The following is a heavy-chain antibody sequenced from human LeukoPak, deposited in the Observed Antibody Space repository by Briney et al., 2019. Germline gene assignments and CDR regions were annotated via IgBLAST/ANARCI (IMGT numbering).Heavy chain of an antibody. CDR2: ISSNGGST. CDR1: GFTFSSYA. J-gene: IGHJ6*03. CDR3: ARGRTQWLVLYYYYMDV. D-gene: IGHD6-19*01. Sequence: TGGSLRLSCAASGFTFSSYAMHWVRQAPGKGLEYVSAISSNGGSTYYANSVKGRFTISRDNSKNTLYLQMGSLRAEDMAVYYCARGRTQWLVLYYYYMDVWGKGTTVTVSS. V-gene: IGHV3-64*01.